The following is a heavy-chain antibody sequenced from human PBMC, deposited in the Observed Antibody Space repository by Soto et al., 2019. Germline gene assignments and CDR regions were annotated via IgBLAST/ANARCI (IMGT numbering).Heavy chain of an antibody. CDR2: INPNNGNT. CDR1: GDTFTSFG. Sequence: ASVKVSCKASGDTFTSFGLSWVGQAPGQGLEWMAWINPNNGNTTYAQKFQGRVTVTTDKSTSTAYMELRSLKSVDAAVYYCAREGKHMGFDYWGQGTRVTVSS. V-gene: IGHV1-18*01. D-gene: IGHD2-21*01. J-gene: IGHJ4*02. CDR3: AREGKHMGFDY.